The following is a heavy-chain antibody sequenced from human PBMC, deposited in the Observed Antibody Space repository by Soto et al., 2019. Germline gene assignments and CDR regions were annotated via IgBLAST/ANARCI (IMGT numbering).Heavy chain of an antibody. CDR3: ARGLTMGQLPSHFDH. CDR1: GGSVSNDNFY. D-gene: IGHD3-16*01. Sequence: SETLSLTCTVSGGSVSNDNFYWSWTRQPPGKGLEWIGYVHSSGITNYNPSLKRRVTISVDTSRNQFSLRLSSVTAADTAVYYCARGLTMGQLPSHFDHWGQGTLVTVSS. J-gene: IGHJ5*02. V-gene: IGHV4-61*01. CDR2: VHSSGIT.